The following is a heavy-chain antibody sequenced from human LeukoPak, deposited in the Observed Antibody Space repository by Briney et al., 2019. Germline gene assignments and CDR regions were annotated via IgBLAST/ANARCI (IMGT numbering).Heavy chain of an antibody. V-gene: IGHV1-69*06. CDR3: AWGEGDYGDYGDGEYFQH. CDR1: GGTFSSYA. Sequence: SVKVSCKASGGTFSSYAISWVRQAPGQGLEWMGGIIPIFGTANYAQKFQGRVTITADKSTSTAYMEPSSLRSEDTAVYYCAWGEGDYGDYGDGEYFQHWGQGTLVTVSS. D-gene: IGHD4-17*01. CDR2: IIPIFGTA. J-gene: IGHJ1*01.